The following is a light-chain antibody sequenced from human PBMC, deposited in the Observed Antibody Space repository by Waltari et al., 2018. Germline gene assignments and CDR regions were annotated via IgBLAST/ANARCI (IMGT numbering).Light chain of an antibody. CDR3: QQYNNWPPVT. V-gene: IGKV3-15*01. CDR1: RSVSRN. J-gene: IGKJ4*01. CDR2: GAS. Sequence: EIVRTQSPATLSVSSGERATLSCRASRSVSRNLAWYQQKPGQAPRLLICGASTRATGIPARFSGSGSGTEFTLTISSLQSEDFAVYYCQQYNNWPPVTFGGGTKVEIK.